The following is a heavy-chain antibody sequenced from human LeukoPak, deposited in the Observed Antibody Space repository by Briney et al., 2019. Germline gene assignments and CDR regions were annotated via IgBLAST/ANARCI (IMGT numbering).Heavy chain of an antibody. Sequence: WGSLRLSCVASGFPFSSYWMTWVRQAQGKGLEWVANIKQDGSKKSYVDSVKGRFTISRDNAKNSLYLQMNSLRAEDTAIYYCTRVGYIDEGIDYWGQGTLVTVSS. CDR1: GFPFSSYW. CDR2: IKQDGSKK. V-gene: IGHV3-7*04. D-gene: IGHD5-24*01. CDR3: TRVGYIDEGIDY. J-gene: IGHJ4*02.